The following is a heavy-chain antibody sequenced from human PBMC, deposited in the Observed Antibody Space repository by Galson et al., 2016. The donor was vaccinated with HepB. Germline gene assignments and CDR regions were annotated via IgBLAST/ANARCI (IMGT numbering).Heavy chain of an antibody. V-gene: IGHV3-48*03. CDR2: ISSIGNTI. CDR1: GFTFSSYE. CDR3: ASYPGYFPGN. Sequence: SLRLSCAASGFTFSSYEVNWVRQAAGKGREWVSYISSIGNTIYYADPVKGRFTISRDNAKNSLYLQMNSLRAEDTAVYYCASYPGYFPGNWGQGTLVTVSS. J-gene: IGHJ4*02. D-gene: IGHD3-9*01.